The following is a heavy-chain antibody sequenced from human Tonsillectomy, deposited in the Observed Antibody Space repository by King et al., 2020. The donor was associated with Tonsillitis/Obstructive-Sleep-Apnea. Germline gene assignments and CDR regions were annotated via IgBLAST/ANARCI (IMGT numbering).Heavy chain of an antibody. CDR2: INTNTGNP. D-gene: IGHD1-26*01. V-gene: IGHV7-4-1*02. CDR1: GYTFTTYA. Sequence: VQLVESGSELKKPGASVKVSCEASGYTFTTYAMNWVRQAPGQGLEWMGWINTNTGNPTYAQGFTGRFVFSLDTSVSTAYLQISSLKAEDTAVFYWARGGVGYAFDIWGQGTMVTVSS. J-gene: IGHJ3*02. CDR3: ARGGVGYAFDI.